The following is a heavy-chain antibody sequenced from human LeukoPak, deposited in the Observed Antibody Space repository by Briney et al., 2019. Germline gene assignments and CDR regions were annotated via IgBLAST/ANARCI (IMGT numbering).Heavy chain of an antibody. CDR2: ISAYNGNT. Sequence: ASVKVSCKASGYTFTSYGISWVRQAPGQGLEWMGWISAYNGNTNYAQKLQGRVTMTTDTSTSTAYMELRSLRSDDTAVYYCAGDPNLLRYFDWLLGGYYFDYWGQGTLVTVSS. V-gene: IGHV1-18*01. CDR3: AGDPNLLRYFDWLLGGYYFDY. D-gene: IGHD3-9*01. J-gene: IGHJ4*02. CDR1: GYTFTSYG.